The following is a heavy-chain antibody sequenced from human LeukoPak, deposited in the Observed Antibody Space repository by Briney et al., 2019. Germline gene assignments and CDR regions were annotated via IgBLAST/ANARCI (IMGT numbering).Heavy chain of an antibody. Sequence: ALVKVSCKASGYTFTAYYIHWVRQAPGQGLEWRGWINPNSGGTNYAQKFQGRVTMTRDTSISTAYMELSRLRSDDTAIYYCARERYYDSSGYPIDYWGQGTLVTVSS. CDR2: INPNSGGT. CDR3: ARERYYDSSGYPIDY. J-gene: IGHJ4*02. D-gene: IGHD3-22*01. V-gene: IGHV1-2*02. CDR1: GYTFTAYY.